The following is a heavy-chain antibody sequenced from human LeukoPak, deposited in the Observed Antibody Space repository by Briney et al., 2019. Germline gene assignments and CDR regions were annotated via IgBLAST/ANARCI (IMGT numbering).Heavy chain of an antibody. J-gene: IGHJ6*04. CDR2: MNSRSGSK. D-gene: IGHD3-22*01. Sequence: GGARRLACAASGFTFGGYAMSWGPKAPGKGLEWVSSMNSRSGSKYYADSVKGRFTISRDNAKNSLYLQMNSLRAEDTAVYYCARGPTMKMDVWGKGTTVTVSS. CDR1: GFTFGGYA. V-gene: IGHV3-21*01. CDR3: ARGPTMKMDV.